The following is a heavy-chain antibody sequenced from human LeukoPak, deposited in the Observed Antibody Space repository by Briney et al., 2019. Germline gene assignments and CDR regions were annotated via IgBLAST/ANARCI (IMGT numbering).Heavy chain of an antibody. D-gene: IGHD3-10*01. CDR3: ARSHRTMVRGVISNWFDP. Sequence: SQTLSLTCTVSGGSISSGGYYWSWIRQHPGKGLEWIGYIYYSGSTYYNPSLKSRVTISVDTSKNQFSLKLSSVTAADTAVYYCARSHRTMVRGVISNWFDPWGQGTLVTVSS. CDR2: IYYSGST. J-gene: IGHJ5*02. V-gene: IGHV4-31*03. CDR1: GGSISSGGYY.